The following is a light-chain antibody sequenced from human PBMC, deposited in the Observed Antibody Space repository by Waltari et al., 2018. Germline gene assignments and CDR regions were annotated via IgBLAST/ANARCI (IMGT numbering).Light chain of an antibody. CDR2: QDN. CDR3: QRWDGATAGVL. CDR1: KLGDIY. J-gene: IGLJ2*01. V-gene: IGLV3-1*01. Sequence: SSELTQPSSVSVSPGQPARIPCPGDKLGDIYASWYQQRPGQSPELVIYQDNKWPSGIAELFSGSNSGTTATLTISGTQAMNEADYYFQRWDGATAGVLFGGGTKLTVL.